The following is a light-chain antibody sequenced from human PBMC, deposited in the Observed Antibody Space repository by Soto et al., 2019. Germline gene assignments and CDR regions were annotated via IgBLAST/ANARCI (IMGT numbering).Light chain of an antibody. V-gene: IGLV2-23*01. CDR3: CSYAGSSVVG. J-gene: IGLJ2*01. Sequence: QSALTQPASVSGSPGQSSTISCTGTSSDVGSYNLVSWYQQHPGKAHKLMIYEGSKRPSGVSNRFSAYKSGNTASLTISGRQAEDEADYYCCSYAGSSVVGFGGGIKMFVL. CDR2: EGS. CDR1: SSDVGSYNL.